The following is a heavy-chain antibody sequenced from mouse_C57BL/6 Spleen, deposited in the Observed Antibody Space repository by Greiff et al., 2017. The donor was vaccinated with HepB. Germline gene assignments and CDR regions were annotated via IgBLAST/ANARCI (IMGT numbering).Heavy chain of an antibody. CDR3: TTLGSSGDYYAMDY. J-gene: IGHJ4*01. Sequence: EVQLQESGAELVRPGASVKLSCTASGFNIKDDYMHWVKQRPEQGLEWIGWIDPENGDTEYASKFQGKATITADPSSNTAYLQLSSLTSEDTAVYYCTTLGSSGDYYAMDYWGQGTSVTVSS. CDR2: IDPENGDT. D-gene: IGHD1-1*01. CDR1: GFNIKDDY. V-gene: IGHV14-4*01.